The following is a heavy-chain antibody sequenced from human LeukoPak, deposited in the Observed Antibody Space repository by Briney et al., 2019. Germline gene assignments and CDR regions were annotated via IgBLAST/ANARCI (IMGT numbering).Heavy chain of an antibody. CDR1: GFTFSSYA. CDR3: ARDGGRPDVPNVSRFLEWLRPSHISMDV. Sequence: GGPLRLSCAASGFTFSSYAMHWVRQAPGKGLEWVAVISYDGSNKYYADSVKGRFTISRDNSKNTLYLQMNSLRAEDTAVYYCARDGGRPDVPNVSRFLEWLRPSHISMDVWGQGTTVTVSS. J-gene: IGHJ6*02. D-gene: IGHD3-3*01. V-gene: IGHV3-30-3*01. CDR2: ISYDGSNK.